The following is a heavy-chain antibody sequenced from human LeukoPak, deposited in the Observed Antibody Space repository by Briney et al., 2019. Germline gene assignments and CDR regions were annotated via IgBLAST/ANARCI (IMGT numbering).Heavy chain of an antibody. J-gene: IGHJ6*02. V-gene: IGHV4-34*01. Sequence: SETLSLTCAVYGGSFSGYYWSWIRQPPGKGLEWMAEINNSGTTNYNPSLRSRVSISIDTSRNQFSLRLSSVTAADTAVYFCASSRVYYESSGWTYGMDVWGQGTTVTVSS. CDR3: ASSRVYYESSGWTYGMDV. CDR2: INNSGTT. D-gene: IGHD3-22*01. CDR1: GGSFSGYY.